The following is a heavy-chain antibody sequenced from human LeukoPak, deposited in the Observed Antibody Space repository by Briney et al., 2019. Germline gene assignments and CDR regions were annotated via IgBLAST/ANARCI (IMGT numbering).Heavy chain of an antibody. D-gene: IGHD2-2*01. CDR1: GGSISSGGYS. Sequence: PSQTLSLTCAVSGGSISSGGYSWSWIRQPPGKGLEWIGYIYHSGSTYYNPSLKSRVTISVDRSKNQFSLKLSSVTAADTAVYYCAVTLSDRLGYCSSTSCYMPIFDYGGQGTLVTVSS. CDR2: IYHSGST. CDR3: AVTLSDRLGYCSSTSCYMPIFDY. V-gene: IGHV4-30-2*01. J-gene: IGHJ4*02.